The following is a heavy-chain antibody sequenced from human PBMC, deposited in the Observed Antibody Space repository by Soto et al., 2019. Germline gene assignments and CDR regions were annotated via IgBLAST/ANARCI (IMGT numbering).Heavy chain of an antibody. Sequence: ASVKVSCKASGYTFTSYVMHWVRHAPGQRLEWMGWINAGNGNTKYSQKFQGRVTITRDTSASTAYMELSSLRSEDTAVYYCARDREIAAAGTVYYYGMDVWGQGTTVTVSS. CDR2: INAGNGNT. D-gene: IGHD6-13*01. J-gene: IGHJ6*02. CDR3: ARDREIAAAGTVYYYGMDV. CDR1: GYTFTSYV. V-gene: IGHV1-3*01.